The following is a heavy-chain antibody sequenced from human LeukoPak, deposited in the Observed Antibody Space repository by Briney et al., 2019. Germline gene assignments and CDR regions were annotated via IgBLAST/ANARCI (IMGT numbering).Heavy chain of an antibody. CDR1: GYSISSGYY. D-gene: IGHD2-15*01. CDR2: IYHSGST. CDR3: ARVGCSGGSCYRLLDY. Sequence: SETLSLTCTVSGYSISSGYYWGWIRQPPGKGLEWIGSIYHSGSTYYNPSLKSRVTISVDTSKNQFSLKLSSVTAADTAVYYWARVGCSGGSCYRLLDYWGQGTLVTVSS. J-gene: IGHJ4*02. V-gene: IGHV4-38-2*02.